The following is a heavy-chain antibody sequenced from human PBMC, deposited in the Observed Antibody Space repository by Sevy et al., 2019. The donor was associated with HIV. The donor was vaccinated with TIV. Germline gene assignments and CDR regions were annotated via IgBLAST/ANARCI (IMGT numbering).Heavy chain of an antibody. D-gene: IGHD6-19*01. CDR3: AKDAYSSGDGYFDY. Sequence: GGALRLSCAASGFTFSSYDMHWVRQAPGKGLEWVAVISYDGSNKYYADSVKGRFTISRDNSKNTLYLQMNSLIAEDTAVYYCAKDAYSSGDGYFDYWGQGTLVTVSS. CDR2: ISYDGSNK. V-gene: IGHV3-30*18. CDR1: GFTFSSYD. J-gene: IGHJ4*02.